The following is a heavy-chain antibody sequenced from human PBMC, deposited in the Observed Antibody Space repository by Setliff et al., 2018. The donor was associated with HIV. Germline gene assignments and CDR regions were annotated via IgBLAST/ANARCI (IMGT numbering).Heavy chain of an antibody. CDR2: IYYSGST. D-gene: IGHD3-3*01. CDR3: TRGPEGVAGGDY. J-gene: IGHJ4*02. Sequence: PSETLSLTCTVSGDSISSHYWNWIRQPPGKALEWIGYIYYSGSTNYNPSFKSRVTISVDRSKSQFSLKLCSVTAADTAIYYCTRGPEGVAGGDYWGQGILVTVSS. V-gene: IGHV4-59*11. CDR1: GDSISSHY.